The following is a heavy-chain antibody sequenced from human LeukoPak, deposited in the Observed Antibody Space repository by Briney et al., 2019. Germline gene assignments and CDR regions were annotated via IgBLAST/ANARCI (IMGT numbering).Heavy chain of an antibody. D-gene: IGHD3-22*01. J-gene: IGHJ4*02. Sequence: SETLSLTCTDSGGSISSYYWSWIRQPPGKGLERVGYIYYSGSTNYYPSLKSRVTISIDTSKNQFSLKLRSVTAADTAVYYCAREFSYYDSSGYFDYWGQGTLVAVSS. CDR1: GGSISSYY. V-gene: IGHV4-59*12. CDR2: IYYSGST. CDR3: AREFSYYDSSGYFDY.